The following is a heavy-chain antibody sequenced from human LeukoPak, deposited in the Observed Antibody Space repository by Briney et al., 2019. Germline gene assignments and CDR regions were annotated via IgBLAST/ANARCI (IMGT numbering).Heavy chain of an antibody. D-gene: IGHD1-26*01. V-gene: IGHV1-2*02. J-gene: IGHJ4*02. CDR3: AREGAHSQWEWGLLSSNFDY. Sequence: GASVKVSCKASGYTFTSYYMHWVRQAPGQGLEWMGWINPNSGGTNYAQKFQGRVTMTRDTSISTAYMELSRLRSDDTAVYYCAREGAHSQWEWGLLSSNFDYWGQGTLVTVSS. CDR1: GYTFTSYY. CDR2: INPNSGGT.